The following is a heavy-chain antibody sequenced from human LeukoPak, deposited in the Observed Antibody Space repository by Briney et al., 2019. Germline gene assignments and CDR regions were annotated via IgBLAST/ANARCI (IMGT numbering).Heavy chain of an antibody. Sequence: SKTLSLTCTVSGGSISSGNYYWSWIRQPAGKGLEWIGRIYTSGTTNYIPSLKSRVTISVDTSKNQFSLKLSSVTAADTAVYYCARTNEYQLLWRRGRWFDPWGQGTLVTVSS. CDR1: GGSISSGNYY. D-gene: IGHD2-2*01. J-gene: IGHJ5*02. CDR3: ARTNEYQLLWRRGRWFDP. V-gene: IGHV4-61*02. CDR2: IYTSGTT.